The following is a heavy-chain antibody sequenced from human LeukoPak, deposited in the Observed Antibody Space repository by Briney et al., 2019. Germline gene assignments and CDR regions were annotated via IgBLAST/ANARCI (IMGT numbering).Heavy chain of an antibody. CDR1: GGSFSGYY. J-gene: IGHJ5*02. CDR3: ARRYHPSVVVITYWFDP. CDR2: INHSGST. V-gene: IGHV4-34*01. Sequence: SETLSLTCAVYGGSFSGYYWSWIRQPPGKGLEWIGEINHSGSTNYNPSLKSRVTISVDTSKNQFSLKLSSVTAADTAVYYCARRYHPSVVVITYWFDPWGQGTLVTVSS. D-gene: IGHD3-22*01.